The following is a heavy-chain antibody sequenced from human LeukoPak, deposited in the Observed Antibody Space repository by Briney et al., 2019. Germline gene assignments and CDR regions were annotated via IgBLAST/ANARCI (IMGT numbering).Heavy chain of an antibody. V-gene: IGHV3-30*04. Sequence: GGSLRLSCAASGFSFSSYVMHWVRQAPGKGLEWVAIISYDGSNEYYADSVKGRFTISRDNSKNTLYLQMNSLRAEDTGVYYCAKAYCSGGSCYSYMDVWGKGTTVTVSS. J-gene: IGHJ6*03. CDR2: ISYDGSNE. CDR3: AKAYCSGGSCYSYMDV. CDR1: GFSFSSYV. D-gene: IGHD2-15*01.